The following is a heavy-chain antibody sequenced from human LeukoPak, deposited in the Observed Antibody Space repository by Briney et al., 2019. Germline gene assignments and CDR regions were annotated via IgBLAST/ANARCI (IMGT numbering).Heavy chain of an antibody. CDR1: GFTFSSYA. V-gene: IGHV3-23*01. D-gene: IGHD3-22*01. J-gene: IGHJ4*02. Sequence: PGGSLRLSCVASGFTFSSYAMAWVRQAPGKWLEWVSSVSGRGSGTYYADSVKGRFTISRDNSKNPVYLQMNSLRADDTAVYYCAKDHPFDYYYATSGYFLYWGQGTLVTVSS. CDR2: VSGRGSGT. CDR3: AKDHPFDYYYATSGYFLY.